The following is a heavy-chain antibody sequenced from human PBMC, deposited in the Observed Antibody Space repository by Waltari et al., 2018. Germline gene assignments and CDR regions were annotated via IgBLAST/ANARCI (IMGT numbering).Heavy chain of an antibody. D-gene: IGHD6-13*01. CDR2: ISPIFGTA. CDR1: GGTFSSYA. Sequence: QVQLVQSGAEVKKPGSSVKVSCKASGGTFSSYAISWVRQAPGQGREWMGGISPIFGTANYEKKFQGRVTITADESASTAYMELSSLRSENTAVYYCARADRRAAASDYWGQGTLVTVSS. CDR3: ARADRRAAASDY. V-gene: IGHV1-69*12. J-gene: IGHJ4*02.